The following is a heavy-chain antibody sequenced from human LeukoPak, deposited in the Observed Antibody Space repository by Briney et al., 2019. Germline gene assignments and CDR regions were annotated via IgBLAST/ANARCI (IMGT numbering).Heavy chain of an antibody. Sequence: GASVKVSCKASGYTFTSYAMHWVRQAPGQRLEWMGWINAGNGNTKYSQKLQGRVTMTTDTSTSTAYMELRSLRSDDTAVYYCARGPLTIFGVVTRRVRLFDPWGQGTLVTVSS. V-gene: IGHV1-3*01. CDR1: GYTFTSYA. CDR3: ARGPLTIFGVVTRRVRLFDP. CDR2: INAGNGNT. D-gene: IGHD3-3*01. J-gene: IGHJ5*02.